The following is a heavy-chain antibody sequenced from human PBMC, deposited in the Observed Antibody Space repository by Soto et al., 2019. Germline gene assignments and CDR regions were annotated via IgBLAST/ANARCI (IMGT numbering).Heavy chain of an antibody. D-gene: IGHD6-19*01. Sequence: PGGSLRLSCAASGFTFSSYGMHWVRQAPGKGLEWVAVISYDGSNKYYADSVKGRFTISRDNSKNTLYLQMNSLRAEDTAVYYCAKEGIAVAGIPDFNYWGQGTLVTVSS. V-gene: IGHV3-30*18. CDR2: ISYDGSNK. CDR1: GFTFSSYG. CDR3: AKEGIAVAGIPDFNY. J-gene: IGHJ4*02.